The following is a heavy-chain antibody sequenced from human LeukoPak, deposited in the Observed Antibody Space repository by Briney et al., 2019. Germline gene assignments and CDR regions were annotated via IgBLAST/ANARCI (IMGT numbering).Heavy chain of an antibody. CDR3: ARDRNDYSIAPYYGMDV. D-gene: IGHD4-11*01. Sequence: LSLTCGVSGGSVSDYYWSWIRQPPGKGLEWVSSISSSSSYIYYADSVKGRFTISRDNAKNSLYLQMNSLRAEDTAVYYCARDRNDYSIAPYYGMDVWGQGTTVTVSS. CDR1: GGSVSDYY. V-gene: IGHV3-11*06. J-gene: IGHJ6*02. CDR2: ISSSSSYI.